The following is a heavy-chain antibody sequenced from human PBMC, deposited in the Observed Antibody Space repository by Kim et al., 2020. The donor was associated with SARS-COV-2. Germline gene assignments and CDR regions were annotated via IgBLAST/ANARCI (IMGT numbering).Heavy chain of an antibody. CDR3: TRDVDIHPKYGMDV. J-gene: IGHJ6*02. Sequence: AASVKGRFTISRDDSKSIAYLQMNSLKTEDTAVYYCTRDVDIHPKYGMDVWGQGTTVTVSS. D-gene: IGHD5-12*01. V-gene: IGHV3-49*02.